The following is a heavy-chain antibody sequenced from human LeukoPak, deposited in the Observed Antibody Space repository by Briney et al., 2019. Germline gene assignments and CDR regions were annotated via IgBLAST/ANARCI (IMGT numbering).Heavy chain of an antibody. CDR2: ISGSGGST. CDR3: AKDLFGLTGYPSFDY. V-gene: IGHV3-23*01. D-gene: IGHD3-9*01. Sequence: GGSLRLSCAAYGFTFSSYAMSWVRQAPGKGLEWVSAISGSGGSTYYADSVKGRFTISRDNSKNTLYLQMNSLRAEDTAVYYCAKDLFGLTGYPSFDYWGQGTLVTVSS. CDR1: GFTFSSYA. J-gene: IGHJ4*02.